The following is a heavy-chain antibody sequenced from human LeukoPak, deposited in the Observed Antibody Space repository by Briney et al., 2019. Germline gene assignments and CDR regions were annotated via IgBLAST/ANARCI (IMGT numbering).Heavy chain of an antibody. J-gene: IGHJ4*02. CDR1: GGSFSGYY. Sequence: SETLSLTCAVYGGSFSGYYWSWIRQPPGKGLEWIGEINHSGSTNYNPSLKSRVTISVDTSKNQFSLKLSSVTAADTAVYYCARHRWGYYDFWSGPRGGQGTLVTVSS. CDR3: ARHRWGYYDFWSGPR. D-gene: IGHD3-3*01. CDR2: INHSGST. V-gene: IGHV4-34*01.